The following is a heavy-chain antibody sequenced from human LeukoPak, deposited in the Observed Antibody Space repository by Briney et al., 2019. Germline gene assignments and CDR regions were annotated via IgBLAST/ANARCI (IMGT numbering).Heavy chain of an antibody. CDR1: GFTFRNYG. CDR2: IRHDGSNK. Sequence: PGGSLRLSCAASGFTFRNYGMHWVRQAPGRGLEGVAFIRHDGSNKYYVDPVTGRFTIYRDNSKNTLYLQMNSLRAEDTAVYSCAKALYYDILTGYYNPPFFESWGQGTLVTVSS. V-gene: IGHV3-30*02. J-gene: IGHJ4*02. D-gene: IGHD3-9*01. CDR3: AKALYYDILTGYYNPPFFES.